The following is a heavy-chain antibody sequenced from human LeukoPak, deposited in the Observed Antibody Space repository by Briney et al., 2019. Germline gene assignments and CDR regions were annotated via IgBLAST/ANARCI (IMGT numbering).Heavy chain of an antibody. V-gene: IGHV3-33*01. J-gene: IGHJ4*02. D-gene: IGHD2-15*01. CDR1: GFTFSSYG. CDR3: ARRSRYCSGGSCYSGEPDY. CDR2: IWYDGSNK. Sequence: GGSLRLSCAASGFTFSSYGMHWVRQAPGKGLEWVAVIWYDGSNKYYADSVKGRFTISRDNSKNTLYLQMNSLRAEDTAVYYCARRSRYCSGGSCYSGEPDYWGQGTLVTVSS.